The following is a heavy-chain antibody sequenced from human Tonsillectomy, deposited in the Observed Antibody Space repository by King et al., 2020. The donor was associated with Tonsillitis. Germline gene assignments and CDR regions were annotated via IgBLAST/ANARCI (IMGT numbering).Heavy chain of an antibody. CDR1: GFTCSNYW. Sequence: QLVESGGGLVQPGGARRLSCVAAGFTCSNYWLCGGRQSPGNVRGWVANRKQDVSEKYCVDSVKGRFTISRDNAKNSLYLQMNSLRAEDTAVYYCARLRGSYCLDYWGQGTLVTVSS. J-gene: IGHJ4*02. CDR3: ARLRGSYCLDY. V-gene: IGHV3-7*01. D-gene: IGHD1-26*01. CDR2: RKQDVSEK.